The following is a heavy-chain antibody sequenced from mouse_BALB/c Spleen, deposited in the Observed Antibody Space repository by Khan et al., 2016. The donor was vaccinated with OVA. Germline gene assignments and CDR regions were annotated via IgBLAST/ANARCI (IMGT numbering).Heavy chain of an antibody. CDR1: GFTFSSYS. CDR2: ITSGGSYT. Sequence: EVELVESGGGLVKPGGSLRLSCAASGFTFSSYSMSWVRQTPEKRLEWVATITSGGSYTYYPDSVQGRFTISRDNAKNTLYLQMSSLKSEDTASYYCTRDRNYYGSSFYFDYWGQGTTLTGSS. J-gene: IGHJ2*01. CDR3: TRDRNYYGSSFYFDY. D-gene: IGHD1-1*01. V-gene: IGHV5-6-4*01.